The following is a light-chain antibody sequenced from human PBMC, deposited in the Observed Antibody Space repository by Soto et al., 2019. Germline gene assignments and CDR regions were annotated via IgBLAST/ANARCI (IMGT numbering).Light chain of an antibody. Sequence: ALSQPDSVSGSPGQSITISCTGTSSDVGGYNYVSWYQQHPGKAPKLMIYEVNNRPSGVSNRFSGSKSGNTASLTISGLQTEDEADYYCSSYTSSSTLGVFGTGTKVTVL. CDR2: EVN. CDR3: SSYTSSSTLGV. J-gene: IGLJ1*01. CDR1: SSDVGGYNY. V-gene: IGLV2-14*01.